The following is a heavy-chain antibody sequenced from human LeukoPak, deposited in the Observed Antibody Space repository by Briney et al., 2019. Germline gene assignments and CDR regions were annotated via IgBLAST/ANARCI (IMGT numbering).Heavy chain of an antibody. V-gene: IGHV3-49*03. D-gene: IGHD1-1*01. CDR2: IGSETFGGTT. CDR1: GFSFGYYA. CDR3: TIDGNFDY. Sequence: PGRSLRLSCKASGFSFGYYAMSWFRQAPGKGLEWVGFIGSETFGGTTEYAASVKGRFTISRDDSKSIAYLQMNSLETEDTAVHYCTIDGNFDYWGQGTLVTVSS. J-gene: IGHJ4*02.